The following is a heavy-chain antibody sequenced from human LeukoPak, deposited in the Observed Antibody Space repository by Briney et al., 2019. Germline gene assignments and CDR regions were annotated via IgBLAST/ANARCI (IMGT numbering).Heavy chain of an antibody. J-gene: IGHJ4*02. CDR3: ATGDRKVPFDY. CDR2: ISGGGGST. CDR1: GFTFSSYA. V-gene: IGHV3-23*01. Sequence: PGGSLRLSCAASGFTFSSYAMSWVRQAPGKGLEWVSAISGGGGSTYYADSVKGRFTISRDNSKNTLYLQMNGLRAEDTAVYYCATGDRKVPFDYWGQGTLVTVSS. D-gene: IGHD4-17*01.